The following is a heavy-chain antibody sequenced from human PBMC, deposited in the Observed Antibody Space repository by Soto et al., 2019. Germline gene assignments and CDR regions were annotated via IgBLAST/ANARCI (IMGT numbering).Heavy chain of an antibody. J-gene: IGHJ4*02. CDR1: GFTFSSYW. CDR3: ARAYYYDISGYYYDY. V-gene: IGHV3-74*01. CDR2: ISSDGSTT. D-gene: IGHD3-22*01. Sequence: GGSLRLSCAASGFTFSSYWMHWVRQAPGKGLVWVSRISSDGSTTTYADSVKGRFTISRDNAKNTLYLQMNSLRAEDTAVYYCARAYYYDISGYYYDYWGQGTLVTVS.